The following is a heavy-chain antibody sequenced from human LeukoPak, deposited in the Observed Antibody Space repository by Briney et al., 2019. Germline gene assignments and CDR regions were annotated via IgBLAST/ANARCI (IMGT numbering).Heavy chain of an antibody. Sequence: SQTLSLTCTVSGGSISSGGYYWSWIRQHPGKGLEWIGYIYYSGSTYYNPSLKSRVTISVDTSKNQFSLKLCSVTAADTAVYYCAREGRRRGGPGALDIWGQGTMVTVSS. CDR1: GGSISSGGYY. D-gene: IGHD2-15*01. CDR2: IYYSGST. V-gene: IGHV4-31*03. CDR3: AREGRRRGGPGALDI. J-gene: IGHJ3*02.